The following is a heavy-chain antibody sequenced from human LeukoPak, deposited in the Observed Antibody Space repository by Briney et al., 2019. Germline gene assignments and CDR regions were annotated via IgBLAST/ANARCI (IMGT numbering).Heavy chain of an antibody. D-gene: IGHD2-15*01. CDR3: HGSFLVVVAATSEYYFDY. V-gene: IGHV1-69*01. Sequence: SEKLSCKATGGTGSIYAISCVRQSPGQRPGWIVGMIAIFGTANYAQKFQGRVTITADESTSTAYMELSSLRSEDTAVYYCHGSFLVVVAATSEYYFDYWGQGTLVTVAS. CDR2: MIAIFGTA. J-gene: IGHJ4*02. CDR1: GGTGSIYA.